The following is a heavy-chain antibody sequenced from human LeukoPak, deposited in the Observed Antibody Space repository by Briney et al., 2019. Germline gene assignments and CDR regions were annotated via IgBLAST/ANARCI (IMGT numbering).Heavy chain of an antibody. J-gene: IGHJ6*02. CDR3: ARAEWGYYYYGMDV. V-gene: IGHV3-53*01. Sequence: EGSLRLSCAASGFTVSSNYMSWVRQAPGKGLEWVSVIYSGGSTYYADSVKGRFTISRDNSKNTLYLQMNSLRAEDTAVYYCARAEWGYYYYGMDVWGQGTTVTVSS. CDR2: IYSGGST. CDR1: GFTVSSNY. D-gene: IGHD3-3*01.